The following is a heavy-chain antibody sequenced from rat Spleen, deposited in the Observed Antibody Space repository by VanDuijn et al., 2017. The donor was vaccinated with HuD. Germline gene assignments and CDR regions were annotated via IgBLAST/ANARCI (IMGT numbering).Heavy chain of an antibody. J-gene: IGHJ2*01. CDR2: IIYDGSNT. CDR1: GFTFSDYT. Sequence: VQLVESGGGLVQPGRSLKLSCAVSGFTFSDYTMAWVRQAPKKGLEWVAAIIYDGSNTYYRDSVKGRFTVSRDNAKSTLYLQMDSLRSEDTATYSCARQWDYWGQGVMVTVSS. CDR3: ARQWDY. V-gene: IGHV5-17*01.